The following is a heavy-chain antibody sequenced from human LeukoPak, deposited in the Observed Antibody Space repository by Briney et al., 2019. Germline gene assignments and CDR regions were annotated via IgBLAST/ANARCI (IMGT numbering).Heavy chain of an antibody. Sequence: AGSLRLSCAASGFTFSNHAMHWVRQAPGKGLEWVSLISSGGTYEYYADSVKGRFTISRDNSKNTLYLQLNSLRAEDTAVYYCARDSTYYYDSGSSGPHYFDNWGQGTLVTVSS. J-gene: IGHJ4*02. CDR2: ISSGGTYE. CDR1: GFTFSNHA. D-gene: IGHD3-10*01. V-gene: IGHV3-30*01. CDR3: ARDSTYYYDSGSSGPHYFDN.